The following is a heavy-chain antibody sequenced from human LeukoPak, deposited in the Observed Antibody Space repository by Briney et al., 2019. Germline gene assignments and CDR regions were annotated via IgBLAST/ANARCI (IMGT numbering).Heavy chain of an antibody. J-gene: IGHJ1*01. Sequence: GGSLRLSCAASGFIFSTYAMSWVRQAPAKGLEWISAISASETTYYADYVKGRITISRDNSKNTLYLQMNSLRAEDTAVYYCALSGGINWYGLECWGQGTLVTVSS. V-gene: IGHV3-23*01. CDR2: ISASETT. D-gene: IGHD3-3*01. CDR1: GFIFSTYA. CDR3: ALSGGINWYGLEC.